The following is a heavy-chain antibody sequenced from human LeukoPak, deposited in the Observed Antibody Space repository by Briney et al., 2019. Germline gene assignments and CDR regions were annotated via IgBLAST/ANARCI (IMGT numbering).Heavy chain of an antibody. CDR2: IYYSGST. V-gene: IGHV4-59*01. Sequence: PSETLSLTCTVSGGSISSDYWSWIRQPPGKGLEWIGYIYYSGSTNYNPSLKSRVTISVDTSKNQFSLKLSSVTAADTAVYYCARDRTRITMVRGVIGGFDPWGQGTLVTVSS. D-gene: IGHD3-10*01. CDR1: GGSISSDY. CDR3: ARDRTRITMVRGVIGGFDP. J-gene: IGHJ5*02.